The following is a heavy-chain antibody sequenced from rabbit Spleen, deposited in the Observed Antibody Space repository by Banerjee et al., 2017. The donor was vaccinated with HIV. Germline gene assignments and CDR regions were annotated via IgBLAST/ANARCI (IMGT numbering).Heavy chain of an antibody. J-gene: IGHJ4*01. D-gene: IGHD1-1*01. CDR3: ARDLVGVIGWNFYL. V-gene: IGHV1S40*01. CDR2: INAITGKA. CDR1: GFSFSSNYY. Sequence: QSLEESGGDLVKPEGSLTLTCTASGFSFSSNYYMCWVRQAPGKGLEWVACINAITGKAVYASWAKGRFTFSKTSSTTVTLRMTSLTAADRATYFCARDLVGVIGWNFYLWGPGSLVTVS.